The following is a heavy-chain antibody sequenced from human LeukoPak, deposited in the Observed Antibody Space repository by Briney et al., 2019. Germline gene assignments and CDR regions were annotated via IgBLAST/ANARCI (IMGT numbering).Heavy chain of an antibody. CDR3: ARWTKGYCSSTSCPPLYYGMDV. Sequence: ASVKVSCKASGYTFTSYYMHWVRQAPGQGLEWMGLINPSGGSTSYAQKFQGRVTMTRDTSTSTVYMELSSLRSEDTAVYYCARWTKGYCSSTSCPPLYYGMDVWGQGTTVTVSS. V-gene: IGHV1-46*01. J-gene: IGHJ6*02. D-gene: IGHD2-2*01. CDR2: INPSGGST. CDR1: GYTFTSYY.